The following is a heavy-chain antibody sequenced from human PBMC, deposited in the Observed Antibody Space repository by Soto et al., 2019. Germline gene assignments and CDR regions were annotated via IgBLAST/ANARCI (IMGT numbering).Heavy chain of an antibody. V-gene: IGHV3-23*01. D-gene: IGHD2-15*01. CDR1: GLSFSNYA. CDR3: AKAGYCSGDTCQVAFDI. CDR2: LSGSGANT. Sequence: EVQLLESGGGLVQPGGSLRLSCAASGLSFSNYAMSWVRQAPGKGLEWVSSLSGSGANTYYADSVKGRFTISRDNSKNTLYLQMNSLRAEDTAVYYCAKAGYCSGDTCQVAFDIWGQGTMVTVSS. J-gene: IGHJ3*02.